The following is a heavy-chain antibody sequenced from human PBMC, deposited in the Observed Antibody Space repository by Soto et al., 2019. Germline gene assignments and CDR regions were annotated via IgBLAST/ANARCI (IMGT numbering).Heavy chain of an antibody. CDR3: ARWAVGSGSYLDDAFDI. CDR2: IYYSGST. CDR1: GGSISSCDYY. D-gene: IGHD3-10*01. V-gene: IGHV4-30-4*01. J-gene: IGHJ3*02. Sequence: PSETLSLTCTVSGGSISSCDYYWSWIRQPPVKGLEWIGYIYYSGSTYYNPSLKSRVTISVDTSKNQFSLKLSSVTAADTAVYYCARWAVGSGSYLDDAFDIWGQGTMVNVSS.